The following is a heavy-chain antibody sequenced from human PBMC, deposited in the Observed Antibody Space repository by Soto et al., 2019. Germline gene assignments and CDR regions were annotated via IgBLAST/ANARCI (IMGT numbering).Heavy chain of an antibody. V-gene: IGHV3-23*01. CDR3: TKGYCMRTSCYFDYYDTDV. D-gene: IGHD2-2*01. J-gene: IGHJ6*04. Sequence: EVQLLESGGGLVQPGGSLILSCAASGFTFNTYAMSWIRQAPGKGLKWVAAISRSGGSTHYADSVKGRFTISRDNSKNTVYRQMNSLRAEDTVVYYCTKGYCMRTSCYFDYYDTDVWGKGTAVTVSS. CDR1: GFTFNTYA. CDR2: ISRSGGST.